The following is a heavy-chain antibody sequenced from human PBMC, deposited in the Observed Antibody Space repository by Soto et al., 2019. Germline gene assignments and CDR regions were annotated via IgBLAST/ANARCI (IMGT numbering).Heavy chain of an antibody. D-gene: IGHD3-22*01. CDR1: GFTFSSYA. J-gene: IGHJ3*02. CDR3: AKDLNTMIVVVLDAFDI. CDR2: ISGSGGST. Sequence: SGGSLRLSCAASGFTFSSYAMSWVRQAPGKGLEWVSAISGSGGSTYYADSVKGRFTISRDNSKNTLYLQMNSLRAEDTAVYYCAKDLNTMIVVVLDAFDIWGQGTMVTVSS. V-gene: IGHV3-23*01.